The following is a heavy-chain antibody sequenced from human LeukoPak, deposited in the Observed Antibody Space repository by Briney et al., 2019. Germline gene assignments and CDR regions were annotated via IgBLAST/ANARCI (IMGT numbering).Heavy chain of an antibody. CDR3: ATGDLAPFDY. Sequence: SETLSLTCTVSGGSISSSSYYWGWIRQPPEKGLEWIGSIYYSGSTYYNPSLKSRVTISVDTSKNQFSLKLSSVTAADTAVYYCATGDLAPFDYWGQGTLVTVSS. CDR2: IYYSGST. V-gene: IGHV4-39*07. CDR1: GGSISSSSYY. D-gene: IGHD1-26*01. J-gene: IGHJ4*02.